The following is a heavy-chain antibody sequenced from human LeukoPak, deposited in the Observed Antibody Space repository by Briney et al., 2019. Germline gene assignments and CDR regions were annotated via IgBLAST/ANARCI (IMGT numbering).Heavy chain of an antibody. J-gene: IGHJ4*02. V-gene: IGHV5-51*01. CDR3: ARQLSGRSPFDY. Sequence: GESLKISCKGSGYSFARYWISWVRQMPGKGLEWMGIIYPGDSDTRYSPSFQGQVAISADKSISTAYLQWSSLKASDTAMYCCARQLSGRSPFDYWGQGTLVTVSS. CDR1: GYSFARYW. CDR2: IYPGDSDT. D-gene: IGHD6-19*01.